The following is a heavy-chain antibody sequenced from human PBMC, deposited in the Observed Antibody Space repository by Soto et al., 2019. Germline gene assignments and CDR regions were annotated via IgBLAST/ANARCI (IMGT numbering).Heavy chain of an antibody. V-gene: IGHV3-23*01. J-gene: IGHJ4*02. CDR3: AKFSWFGELLTYFDY. D-gene: IGHD3-10*01. CDR2: ISGSGGST. CDR1: GFTFSSYA. Sequence: TGGSLRLSCAASGFTFSSYAMSWVRQAPGKGLEWVSAISGSGGSTYYADSVKGRFTISRDNSKNTLYLQMNSLRAEDTAVYYCAKFSWFGELLTYFDYWGQGTLVTVSS.